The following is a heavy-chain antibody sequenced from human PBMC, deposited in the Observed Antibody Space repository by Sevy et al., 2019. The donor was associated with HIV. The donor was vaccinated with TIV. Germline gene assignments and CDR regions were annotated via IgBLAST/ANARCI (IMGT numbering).Heavy chain of an antibody. CDR1: GFTFSSYA. CDR3: ARDSGYYDSSGIYGMDV. CDR2: ISYDGSNK. V-gene: IGHV3-30*04. Sequence: GGSLRLSCAASGFTFSSYAMHWVRQAPGKGLEWVAVISYDGSNKYYADSVKGRFTISRDNSKNTLYLQMNSLRADDTAVYYCARDSGYYDSSGIYGMDVWGQGTTVTVSS. D-gene: IGHD3-22*01. J-gene: IGHJ6*02.